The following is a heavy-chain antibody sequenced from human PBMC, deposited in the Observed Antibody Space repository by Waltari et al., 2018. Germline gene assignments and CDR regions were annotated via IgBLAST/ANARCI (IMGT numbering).Heavy chain of an antibody. V-gene: IGHV3-23*01. CDR2: ISDGGGII. CDR1: GFTFSTYG. J-gene: IGHJ4*02. D-gene: IGHD7-27*01. Sequence: EVQLLESGGGLVQPGGSLRLSCAASGFTFSTYGMNWVRQAPGKGLEWVSSISDGGGIINYADSVKGRFTISRDNSKNTVYLQMKSLRAEDTAVYYCARGSGVDYWGQGTLVTISS. CDR3: ARGSGVDY.